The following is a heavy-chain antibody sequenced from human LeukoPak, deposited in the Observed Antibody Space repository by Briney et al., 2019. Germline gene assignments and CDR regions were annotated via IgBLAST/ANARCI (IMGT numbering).Heavy chain of an antibody. Sequence: GGSLRLSCAASGFTFSSYAMHWVRQAPGKGLEWVAVISYDGSNKYYADSVKGRFTISRDNAKNSLFLQMDSLRAEDTGVYFCAREFGNADTYGNVPLGHWGQGTLVTVSP. V-gene: IGHV3-30-3*01. D-gene: IGHD5-18*01. CDR1: GFTFSSYA. CDR2: ISYDGSNK. J-gene: IGHJ4*02. CDR3: AREFGNADTYGNVPLGH.